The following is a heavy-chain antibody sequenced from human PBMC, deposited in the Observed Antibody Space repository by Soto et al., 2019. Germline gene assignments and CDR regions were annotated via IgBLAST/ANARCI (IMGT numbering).Heavy chain of an antibody. CDR2: ISSDGSNK. V-gene: IGHV3-30-3*01. Sequence: QVQLVESGGGVVQPGRSLRLSCAASGFTFSSYALHWVRQAPGKGLEWVAVISSDGSNKYYADSVKGRFTISRDNSKNTLYLQMNSLRAEDTAVYYCASHPPASHIGLVPTPWGQGTLVTVSS. J-gene: IGHJ5*02. D-gene: IGHD2-2*01. CDR3: ASHPPASHIGLVPTP. CDR1: GFTFSSYA.